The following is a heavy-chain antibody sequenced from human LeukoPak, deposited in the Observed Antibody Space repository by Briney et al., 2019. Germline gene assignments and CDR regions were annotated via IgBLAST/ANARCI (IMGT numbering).Heavy chain of an antibody. Sequence: GGSLRLSCAASGFIFSTHSMSWVRQSPGKGLEWVSSISSDSSHIYYADSMKGRFTISRDNARNSLFLQMNSLRAEDTAVYYCVRDFRTQLDGYSPPYHFDYWGQGALVTVSS. D-gene: IGHD5-24*01. CDR2: ISSDSSHI. CDR3: VRDFRTQLDGYSPPYHFDY. J-gene: IGHJ4*02. V-gene: IGHV3-21*01. CDR1: GFIFSTHS.